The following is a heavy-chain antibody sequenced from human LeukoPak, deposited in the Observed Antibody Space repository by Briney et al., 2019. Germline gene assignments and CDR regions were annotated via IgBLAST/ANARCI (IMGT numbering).Heavy chain of an antibody. CDR1: VFTSRIYA. J-gene: IGHJ4*02. V-gene: IGHV3-23*01. CDR3: AKDMSIVVVPDALPYYFDY. D-gene: IGHD2-2*02. Sequence: PLGSLRLSSAPSVFTSRIYAMSCVRQAPEERLEWVSAISGSVGSTYYADSVKGRFTISRDSSKNTLYLKMNSLRAEDTAVYYCAKDMSIVVVPDALPYYFDYWGQGTLVTVSS. CDR2: ISGSVGST.